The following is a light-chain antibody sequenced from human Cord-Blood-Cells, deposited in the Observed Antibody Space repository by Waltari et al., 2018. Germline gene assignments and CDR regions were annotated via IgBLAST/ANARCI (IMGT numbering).Light chain of an antibody. J-gene: IGLJ2*01. CDR2: GKN. Sequence: SSELNQDPAVSVALGQTVRISCQGDRLRRYYASLHQQKPGQAPVLVIYGKNNRPSGIPDRFSGSSSGNTASLTITGAQAEDEADYYCNSRDSSGNHVVFGGGTKLTVL. V-gene: IGLV3-19*01. CDR3: NSRDSSGNHVV. CDR1: RLRRYY.